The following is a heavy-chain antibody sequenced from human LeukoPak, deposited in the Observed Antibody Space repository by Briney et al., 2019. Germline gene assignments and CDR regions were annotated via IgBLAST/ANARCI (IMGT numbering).Heavy chain of an antibody. V-gene: IGHV3-74*03. CDR3: ARGYAGSPGY. CDR1: GFTFSTYW. Sequence: GGSLRLSCTASGFTFSTYWINWVRQSPGKGLVWVALINGDGSTTTHADSVKGRFTISRDNAKNTAYLQMNSLRDEDTAVYLCARGYAGSPGYWGQGTLVTVSA. D-gene: IGHD3-10*01. J-gene: IGHJ4*02. CDR2: INGDGSTT.